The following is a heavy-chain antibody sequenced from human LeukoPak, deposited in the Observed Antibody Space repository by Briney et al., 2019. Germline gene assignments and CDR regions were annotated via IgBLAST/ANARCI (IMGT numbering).Heavy chain of an antibody. CDR3: ARGSCSSTSCYARPYYFDY. Sequence: SETLSLTCTVSGGSISSYYWGWIRQPPGKGLEWIGYIYYSGSTNYNPSLKSRVTISVDTSKNQFSLKLSSVTAADTAVYYCARGSCSSTSCYARPYYFDYWGQGTLVTVSS. CDR2: IYYSGST. D-gene: IGHD2-2*01. V-gene: IGHV4-59*01. CDR1: GGSISSYY. J-gene: IGHJ4*02.